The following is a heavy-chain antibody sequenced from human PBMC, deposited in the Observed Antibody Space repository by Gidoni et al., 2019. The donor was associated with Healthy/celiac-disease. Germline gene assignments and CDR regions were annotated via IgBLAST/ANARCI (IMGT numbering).Heavy chain of an antibody. Sequence: EVQLVESGGGLVQPGRSLRLSCTASGFTFGDYAMSWFRQAPGKGLEWVGFIRSKAYGGTTEYAASVKGRFTISRDDSKSIAYLQMNSLKTEDTAVYYCTRDFITMIVVVPIWGQGTMVTVSS. CDR1: GFTFGDYA. V-gene: IGHV3-49*03. J-gene: IGHJ3*02. CDR3: TRDFITMIVVVPI. D-gene: IGHD3-22*01. CDR2: IRSKAYGGTT.